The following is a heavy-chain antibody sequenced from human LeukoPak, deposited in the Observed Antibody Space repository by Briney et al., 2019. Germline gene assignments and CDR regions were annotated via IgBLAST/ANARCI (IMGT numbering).Heavy chain of an antibody. CDR2: NNPDSGGT. CDR3: ARRYCTGGSCSFDS. J-gene: IGHJ4*02. CDR1: GYTFTDYY. Sequence: ASLKVSCKASGYTFTDYYMHWVRQAPGQGLERMGWNNPDSGGTNYAQNFQGTVTMTRDTSINTVYMELSRLSSDDTALYFCARRYCTGGSCSFDSWGQGTLVTVSS. D-gene: IGHD2-15*01. V-gene: IGHV1-2*02.